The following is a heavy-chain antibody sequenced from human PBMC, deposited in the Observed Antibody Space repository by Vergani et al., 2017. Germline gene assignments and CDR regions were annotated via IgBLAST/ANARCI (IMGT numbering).Heavy chain of an antibody. Sequence: QVQLVQSGAEVKKPGSSVKVSCKASGGTFSSYAISWVRQAPGQGLEWMGGIIPIFGTANYAQKFQGRVTITADESTSTAYMELSSLRSEDTAVYYCAGTAARSYYYYYCGMDVWGQGTMVTVSS. CDR2: IIPIFGTA. D-gene: IGHD2-2*01. V-gene: IGHV1-69*12. CDR1: GGTFSSYA. CDR3: AGTAARSYYYYYCGMDV. J-gene: IGHJ6*02.